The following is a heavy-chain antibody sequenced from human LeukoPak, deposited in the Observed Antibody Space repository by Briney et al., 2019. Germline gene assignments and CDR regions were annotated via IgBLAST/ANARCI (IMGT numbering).Heavy chain of an antibody. CDR1: GGSINRYF. CDR3: ARDPSGSSWSGYYFDS. D-gene: IGHD6-13*01. CDR2: MDATGST. Sequence: PSETLSLTCTVSGGSINRYFWNWIRQPAGEELEWIGRMDATGSTNYNPSLKSRVTMSVDTSKNQFYLKLNSVTAADTALYYCARDPSGSSWSGYYFDSWGRGTLVTVSS. V-gene: IGHV4-4*07. J-gene: IGHJ4*02.